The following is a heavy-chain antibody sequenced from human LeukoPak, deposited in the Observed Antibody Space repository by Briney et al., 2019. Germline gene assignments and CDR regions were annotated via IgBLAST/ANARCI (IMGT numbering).Heavy chain of an antibody. CDR2: IYYSGST. CDR1: GGSISSYY. CDR3: ARGYVSDY. V-gene: IGHV4-59*01. D-gene: IGHD5-18*01. J-gene: IGHJ4*02. Sequence: SETLSLTCTVSGGSISSYYWSWIRQPPGKGLEWIGYIYYSGSTNYSPSLKSRVTISVDTSKNQFSLKLSSVTAADTAVYYCARGYVSDYWGQGTLVTVSS.